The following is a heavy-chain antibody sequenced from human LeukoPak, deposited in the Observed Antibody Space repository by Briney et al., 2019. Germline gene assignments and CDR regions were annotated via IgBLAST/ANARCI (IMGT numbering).Heavy chain of an antibody. V-gene: IGHV4-59*08. CDR3: ARHANYDRSARPLDY. Sequence: SETLSLTCTVSGDSISGYYWSWFRQPPGKGLEWIGYIYYSGSTDYNPSLKSRVTISVDTSRNQFSLRLSSVTAADTAVYYCARHANYDRSARPLDYWGQGTLVTVSS. D-gene: IGHD3-22*01. J-gene: IGHJ4*02. CDR2: IYYSGST. CDR1: GDSISGYY.